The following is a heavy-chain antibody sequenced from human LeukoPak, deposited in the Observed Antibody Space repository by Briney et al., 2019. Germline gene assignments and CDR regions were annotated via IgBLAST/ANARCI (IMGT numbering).Heavy chain of an antibody. V-gene: IGHV4-34*01. CDR3: ARGLVVVAATYHPLYYFDY. D-gene: IGHD2-15*01. CDR1: GFTFSSYW. CDR2: INHSGST. Sequence: GSLRLSCAASGFTFSSYWMSWVRQPPGKGLEWIGEINHSGSTNYNPSLKSRVTISVDTSKNQFSLKLSSVTAADTAVYYCARGLVVVAATYHPLYYFDYWGQGTLVTVSS. J-gene: IGHJ4*02.